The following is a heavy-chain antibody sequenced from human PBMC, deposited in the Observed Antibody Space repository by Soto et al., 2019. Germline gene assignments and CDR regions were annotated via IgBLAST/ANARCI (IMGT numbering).Heavy chain of an antibody. CDR1: GYTFTGYA. D-gene: IGHD6-19*01. V-gene: IGHV1-3*05. J-gene: IGHJ4*02. CDR2: INAGNGNT. CDR3: ARVSGWYFLDY. Sequence: QVQLVQSGAEEKKPGASVKVSCKASGYTFTGYAMHWVRQAPGQRLEWMGWINAGNGNTKYSQKFQGRVTITRDTSASTVYMELSSLRSEDTAVYYCARVSGWYFLDYWGQGTLVTVSS.